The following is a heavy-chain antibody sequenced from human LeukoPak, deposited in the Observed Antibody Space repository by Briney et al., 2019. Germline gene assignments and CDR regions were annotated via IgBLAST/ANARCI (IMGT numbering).Heavy chain of an antibody. CDR2: ISSSSRTI. J-gene: IGHJ4*02. D-gene: IGHD4-17*01. V-gene: IGHV3-11*04. Sequence: TGGSLRLSCAASGFTFSDYYMSWIRQAPGKGLEWVSYISSSSRTIYYADSVKGRFTISRDNANNSLYLQMNSLRAEDTAVYYCARDRYGDYDFDYWGQGTLVTVSS. CDR1: GFTFSDYY. CDR3: ARDRYGDYDFDY.